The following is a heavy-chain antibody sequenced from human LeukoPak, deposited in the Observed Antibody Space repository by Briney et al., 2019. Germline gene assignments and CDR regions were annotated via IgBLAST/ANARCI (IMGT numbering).Heavy chain of an antibody. D-gene: IGHD3-10*01. V-gene: IGHV3-11*01. CDR1: GFTFSDYY. CDR2: ISTSGSTI. J-gene: IGHJ4*02. Sequence: KSGGSLRLSCAASGFTFSDYYMSWIRQASGKGLEWVSYISTSGSTIYYADSVKGRFTISRDNAKNSLYLQMNSLRAEDTAVYYCARVVLLSYYYGSGSYYIDYWGQGTLVTVSS. CDR3: ARVVLLSYYYGSGSYYIDY.